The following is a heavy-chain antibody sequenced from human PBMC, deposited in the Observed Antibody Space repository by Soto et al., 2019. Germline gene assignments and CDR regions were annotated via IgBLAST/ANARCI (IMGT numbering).Heavy chain of an antibody. CDR2: IYYSGST. CDR3: ARVRGKLPMLYFDY. V-gene: IGHV4-30-4*01. CDR1: GGSISSGDYY. J-gene: IGHJ4*02. Sequence: PSETLSLTCTVSGGSISSGDYYWSWIRQPPGKGLEWIGYIYYSGSTYYNPSLKSRVTISVDTSKNQFSLKLSSVTAADTAVYYCARVRGKLPMLYFDYWGQGTLVTVSS. D-gene: IGHD1-26*01.